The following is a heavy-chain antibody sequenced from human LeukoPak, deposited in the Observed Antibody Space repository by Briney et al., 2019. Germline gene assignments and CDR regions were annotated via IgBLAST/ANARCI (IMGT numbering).Heavy chain of an antibody. D-gene: IGHD2-2*01. CDR3: ARRAHCSSTSCYSGDNWFDP. CDR1: GSRFTSYW. CDR2: IYPGDSDT. V-gene: IGHV5-51*01. Sequence: GASLKISCKGSGSRFTSYWIGWVRQMPGKGLEWMGIIYPGDSDTRYSPSFQGQVTISADKSISTAYLQWSSLKASDTAMYYCARRAHCSSTSCYSGDNWFDPWGQGTLVTVSS. J-gene: IGHJ5*02.